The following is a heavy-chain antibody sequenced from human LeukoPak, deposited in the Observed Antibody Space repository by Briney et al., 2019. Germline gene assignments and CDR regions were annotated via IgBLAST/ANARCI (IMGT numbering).Heavy chain of an antibody. CDR3: PTVAGLRYFDWLPNAFDI. J-gene: IGHJ3*02. V-gene: IGHV1-2*06. CDR2: INPNSGGT. CDR1: GYTFTGYY. Sequence: GASVKVSCKASGYTFTGYYMHWVRQAPGQGLEWMGRINPNSGGTNYAQKFQGRVTMTRDTSISTAYMELSRLRSDDTAVYFCPTVAGLRYFDWLPNAFDIWGQGTMVTVSS. D-gene: IGHD3-9*01.